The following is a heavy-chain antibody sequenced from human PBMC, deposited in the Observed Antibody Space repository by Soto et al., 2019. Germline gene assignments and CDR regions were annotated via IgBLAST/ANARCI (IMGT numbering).Heavy chain of an antibody. D-gene: IGHD6-13*01. V-gene: IGHV3-48*03. Sequence: EVQLVESGGGLVQPGGSLSLSCAASGFTFSSSEMYWVRQAPGKGREWISYIHPGGQTIFYAESVKGRFTISRDNAKKSVYLQMNSLRAEDTAVYYCARRGIRWGQGTMVTVSS. CDR3: ARRGIR. CDR1: GFTFSSSE. J-gene: IGHJ3*01. CDR2: IHPGGQTI.